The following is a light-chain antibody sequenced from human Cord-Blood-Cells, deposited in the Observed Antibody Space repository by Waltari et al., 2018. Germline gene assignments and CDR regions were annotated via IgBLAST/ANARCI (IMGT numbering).Light chain of an antibody. CDR3: QQRNNWIT. V-gene: IGKV3-11*01. Sequence: EIVLTQSPATLSLSPAERATLSCRASQSVSSYLAWYQQKPGQAPRLLIYDASNRATGIPPRFSGCGSGTDYTLTISSLEPEDCTVYYCQQRNNWITFGQGTQLEIK. CDR1: QSVSSY. J-gene: IGKJ5*01. CDR2: DAS.